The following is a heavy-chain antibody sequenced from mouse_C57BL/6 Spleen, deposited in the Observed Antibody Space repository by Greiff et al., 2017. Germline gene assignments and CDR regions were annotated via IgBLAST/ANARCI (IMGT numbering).Heavy chain of an antibody. Sequence: VQLKQSGAELMKLGASVKLSCKATGHTFAGYWRERVKQRPGHGLAWIGEILPGSGSTNYNEKFKGKATFTADTSSDTAYIQLSNLTTEDSAIDYCARFFDVWGTGTSVRVTS. CDR1: GHTFAGYW. J-gene: IGHJ1*03. V-gene: IGHV1-9*01. CDR2: ILPGSGST. CDR3: ARFFDV.